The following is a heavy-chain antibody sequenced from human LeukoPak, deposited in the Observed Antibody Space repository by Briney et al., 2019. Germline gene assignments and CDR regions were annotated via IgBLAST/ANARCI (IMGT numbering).Heavy chain of an antibody. D-gene: IGHD3-10*01. Sequence: GGSLRLSCAASGFTFSSYWMSWVRQAPGKGLEWVSSISSSSSYIYYADSVKGRFTISRDNAKNSLYLQMNSLRAEDTAVYYCARDLDGSGSAFDYWGQGTLVTVSS. CDR3: ARDLDGSGSAFDY. CDR2: ISSSSSYI. V-gene: IGHV3-21*01. CDR1: GFTFSSYW. J-gene: IGHJ4*02.